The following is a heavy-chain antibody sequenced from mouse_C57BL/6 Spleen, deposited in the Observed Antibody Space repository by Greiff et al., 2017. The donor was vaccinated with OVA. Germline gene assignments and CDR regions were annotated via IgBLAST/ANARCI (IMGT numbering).Heavy chain of an antibody. CDR1: GFTFSDYG. J-gene: IGHJ1*03. V-gene: IGHV5-17*01. CDR3: ARPNSNYEDFDV. Sequence: EVHLVESGGGLVKPGGSLKLSCAASGFTFSDYGMHWVRQAPEKGLEWVAYISSGSSTIYYADTVKGRFTISRDNAKNTPFLQMTSLRSEDTAMYYCARPNSNYEDFDVWGTGTTVTVSS. D-gene: IGHD2-5*01. CDR2: ISSGSSTI.